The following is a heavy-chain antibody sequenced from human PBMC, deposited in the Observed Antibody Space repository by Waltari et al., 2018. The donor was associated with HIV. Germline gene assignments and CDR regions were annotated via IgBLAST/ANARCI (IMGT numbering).Heavy chain of an antibody. Sequence: EVQLVESGGGLVQPGGSLRPSCAASGFTFSSSLMVWVRQAPGKGLEWVANIKQDGSEKYYVDSVKGRFTISRDNAKNSLYLQMNSLRAEDTAVYYCAWVYYYYGMDVWGQGTTVTVSS. V-gene: IGHV3-7*04. CDR1: GFTFSSSL. J-gene: IGHJ6*02. CDR3: AWVYYYYGMDV. CDR2: IKQDGSEK.